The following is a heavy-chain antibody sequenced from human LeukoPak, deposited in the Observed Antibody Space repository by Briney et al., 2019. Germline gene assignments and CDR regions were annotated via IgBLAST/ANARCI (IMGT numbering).Heavy chain of an antibody. CDR2: ISIPSETI. Sequence: GGSLRLSCAASGFTFSSYAMNWVRQAPGKGLEWVSYISIPSETIYYADSVKGRFTISRDNAKNSLYLQMNSLRDEDTAVYYCARDRYYDSSGYSVFDLWGQGTLVTVSS. CDR1: GFTFSSYA. V-gene: IGHV3-48*02. CDR3: ARDRYYDSSGYSVFDL. D-gene: IGHD3-22*01. J-gene: IGHJ4*02.